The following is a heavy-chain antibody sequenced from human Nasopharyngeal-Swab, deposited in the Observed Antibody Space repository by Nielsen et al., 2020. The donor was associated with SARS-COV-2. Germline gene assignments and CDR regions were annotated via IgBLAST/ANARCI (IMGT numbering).Heavy chain of an antibody. CDR2: ISSSSSYI. D-gene: IGHD2-15*01. V-gene: IGHV3-21*01. J-gene: IGHJ4*02. Sequence: GGSLRLSCAASGFTFSSYSMNWVRQAPGKGLEWVSSISSSSSYIYYADSVKGRFTISRDNAKNSLYLQMNSLRAEDTAVYYCARDGGDIVVVVAATYLGYWGQGTLVTVSS. CDR1: GFTFSSYS. CDR3: ARDGGDIVVVVAATYLGY.